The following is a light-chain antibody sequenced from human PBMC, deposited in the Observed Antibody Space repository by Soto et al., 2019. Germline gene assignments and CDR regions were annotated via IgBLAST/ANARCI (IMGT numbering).Light chain of an antibody. J-gene: IGKJ4*02. CDR2: DAS. Sequence: EIVMTHSPATLSVSPGERVTLSCRASQSVSSNLAWYQQIPGQAPRLLIYDASTRATGIPARFSGSGSGTEFTLTIGSLQSEDCALYYCQQYNNWPPTFGGGTKVEIK. CDR1: QSVSSN. V-gene: IGKV3-15*01. CDR3: QQYNNWPPT.